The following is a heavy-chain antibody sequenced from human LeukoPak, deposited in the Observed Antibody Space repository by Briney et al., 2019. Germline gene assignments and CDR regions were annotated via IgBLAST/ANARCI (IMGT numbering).Heavy chain of an antibody. Sequence: GASVKVSCKASGYTFTSYDINWVRQATGQGLEWVGWMNPNSGNTGYAQKFQGRVTMTRNTSISTAYMELSSLRSEDTAVYYCARGGRGYYDSSGSGAYYYGMDVWGQGTTVTVSS. J-gene: IGHJ6*02. D-gene: IGHD3-22*01. CDR2: MNPNSGNT. CDR3: ARGGRGYYDSSGSGAYYYGMDV. CDR1: GYTFTSYD. V-gene: IGHV1-8*02.